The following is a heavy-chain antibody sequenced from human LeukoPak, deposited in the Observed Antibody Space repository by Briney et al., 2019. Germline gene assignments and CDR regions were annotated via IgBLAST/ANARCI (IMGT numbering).Heavy chain of an antibody. CDR1: AGSISLYNTYY. CDR3: AKSDYYGASDY. D-gene: IGHD3-10*01. CDR2: IYYSGST. J-gene: IGHJ4*02. V-gene: IGHV4-59*01. Sequence: ASETLSLTCTVSAGSISLYNTYYWNWIRQSPGKGLEWIGYIYYSGSTSYNPSLKSRVTISVDTFRNQFSLKLTSVTAADTAIYYCAKSDYYGASDYWGQGTLVTVSS.